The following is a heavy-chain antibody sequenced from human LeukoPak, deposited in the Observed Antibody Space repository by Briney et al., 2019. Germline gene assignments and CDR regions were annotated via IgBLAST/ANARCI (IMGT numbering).Heavy chain of an antibody. CDR3: AMETPSGSYYGDAFDI. CDR1: GLTLSNYA. CDR2: ISASGSTI. J-gene: IGHJ3*02. V-gene: IGHV3-23*01. Sequence: GGSLRLSCAASGLTLSNYAMSWVRQAPGKGPEWVSVISASGSTIHYADSVKGRFTVSRDNSKNTLYLQMNSLRAEDTAVYYCAMETPSGSYYGDAFDIWGQGTMVTVSS. D-gene: IGHD1-26*01.